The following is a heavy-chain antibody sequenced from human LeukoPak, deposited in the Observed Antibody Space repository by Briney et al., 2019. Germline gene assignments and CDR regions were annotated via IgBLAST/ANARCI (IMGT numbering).Heavy chain of an antibody. D-gene: IGHD4-17*01. Sequence: PGGSLGLSCAASGFTVSSNYMSWVRQAPGKGLEWVSVIYSGGSTYYADSVKGRFTISRDNSKNTLYLQMNSPRAEDTAVYYCASTFYGDSPPYWGQGTLVTVSS. J-gene: IGHJ4*02. V-gene: IGHV3-66*01. CDR2: IYSGGST. CDR3: ASTFYGDSPPY. CDR1: GFTVSSNY.